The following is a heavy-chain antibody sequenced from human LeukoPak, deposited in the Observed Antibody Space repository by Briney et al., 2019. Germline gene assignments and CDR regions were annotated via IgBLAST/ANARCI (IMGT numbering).Heavy chain of an antibody. CDR2: IQHDGKVK. D-gene: IGHD2-15*01. J-gene: IGHJ4*02. Sequence: GGSLRLSCAASGFIISGYWMTWVRQAPGKGPEGVGNIQHDGKVKNYVDSVRGRFTISRDNAKNSVYLQMASLGAEDSAVYFCRNLGGGGTCPELWGQGTQVTVSS. CDR3: RNLGGGGTCPEL. CDR1: GFIISGYW. V-gene: IGHV3-7*01.